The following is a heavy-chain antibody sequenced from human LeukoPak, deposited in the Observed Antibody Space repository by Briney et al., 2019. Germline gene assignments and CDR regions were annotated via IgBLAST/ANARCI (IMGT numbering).Heavy chain of an antibody. D-gene: IGHD2-21*01. CDR1: GFTFSSYG. CDR2: IRDDGSNK. V-gene: IGHV3-30*02. Sequence: GGALRLSCAASGFTFSSYGMHWVRQAPGKGLEWVSFIRDDGSNKYYADSVKGRFTISIDNSKNTLYLQMNSLRAEDTAVYYCANAYCGGDCYFLWYWGQGTLVTVSS. CDR3: ANAYCGGDCYFLWY. J-gene: IGHJ4*02.